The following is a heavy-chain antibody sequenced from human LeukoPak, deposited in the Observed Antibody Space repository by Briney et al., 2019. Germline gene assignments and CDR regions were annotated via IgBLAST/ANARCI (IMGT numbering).Heavy chain of an antibody. V-gene: IGHV1-8*01. CDR1: GYTFTNYD. CDR2: MNPNSGNT. J-gene: IGHJ5*02. CDR3: ARAGPVSAVLTWGHWFDP. D-gene: IGHD2/OR15-2a*01. Sequence: ASVKVSCKASGYTFTNYDINWVRQATGQGFEWMGWMNPNSGNTGFAQTFQGRVTMTRNTAISTAYMELSSLRSEDTAVYFCARAGPVSAVLTWGHWFDPWGQGTLVTVSS.